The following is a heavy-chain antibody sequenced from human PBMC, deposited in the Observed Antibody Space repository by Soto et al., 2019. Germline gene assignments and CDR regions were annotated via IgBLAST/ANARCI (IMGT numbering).Heavy chain of an antibody. CDR3: ARGGPSVFWYFDL. CDR1: GFTFSSYS. V-gene: IGHV3-21*01. Sequence: GGSLRLSCAASGFTFSSYSMNWVRQAPGKGLEWVSSISSSSSYIYYADSVKGRFTISRDNAKNSLYLQMNSLRAEDTAGYYCARGGPSVFWYFDLWGRGTLVTVSS. J-gene: IGHJ2*01. CDR2: ISSSSSYI.